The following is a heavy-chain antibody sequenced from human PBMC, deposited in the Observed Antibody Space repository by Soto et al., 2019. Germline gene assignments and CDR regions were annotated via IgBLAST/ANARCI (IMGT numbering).Heavy chain of an antibody. CDR1: GGSISSGDYY. CDR3: AKYERGTHHLDY. CDR2: IYYSGST. Sequence: SSETLSLTCTVSGGSISSGDYYWSWIRQPPGKGLEWIGYIYYSGSTYYNPSLKSRVTISVDTSKNQFSLKLSSVTAADTAVYYCAKYERGTHHLDYWGQGTLVTVSS. J-gene: IGHJ4*02. D-gene: IGHD3-10*01. V-gene: IGHV4-30-4*01.